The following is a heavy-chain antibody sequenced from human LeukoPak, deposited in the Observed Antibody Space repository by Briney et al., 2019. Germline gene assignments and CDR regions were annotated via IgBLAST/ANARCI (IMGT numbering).Heavy chain of an antibody. J-gene: IGHJ4*02. CDR3: ASRAYYDSSGYSSPHFDY. Sequence: SETLPLTCTVSGYSISSGYYWGWIRQPPGKGLEWIGSIYHSGSTYHDPSLKSRVTISVDTSKNQFSLKLSSVTAADTAVYYCASRAYYDSSGYSSPHFDYWGQGTLVTVSS. V-gene: IGHV4-38-2*02. CDR2: IYHSGST. D-gene: IGHD3-22*01. CDR1: GYSISSGYY.